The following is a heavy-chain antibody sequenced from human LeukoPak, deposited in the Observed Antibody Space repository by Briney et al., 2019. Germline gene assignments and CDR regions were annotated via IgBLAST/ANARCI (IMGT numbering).Heavy chain of an antibody. V-gene: IGHV4-38-2*02. CDR1: GYSVDSGYF. CDR3: ARDLGSGWSPGY. J-gene: IGHJ4*02. D-gene: IGHD6-19*01. Sequence: SETLSLTCIVSGYSVDSGYFWGWIRQPPGKGLEWIGNIHHSGTTYYNPSLKSRVTISVDTSKNQFSLTLSSVTAADTASYYCARDLGSGWSPGYWGQGTLVTVSS. CDR2: IHHSGTT.